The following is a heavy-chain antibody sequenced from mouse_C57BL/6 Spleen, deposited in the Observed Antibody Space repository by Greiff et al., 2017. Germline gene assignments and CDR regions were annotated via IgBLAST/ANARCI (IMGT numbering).Heavy chain of an antibody. J-gene: IGHJ4*01. CDR3: ARGNDYEGGSAMDY. V-gene: IGHV1-26*01. D-gene: IGHD2-4*01. Sequence: EVQLQQSGPELVKPGASVKISCKASGYTFTDYYMNWVKQSHGKSLEWIGDINPNNGGTSYNQKFKGKATLTLDKSSSTAYMELRSLTSEDSAVYYCARGNDYEGGSAMDYWGQGTSVTVSS. CDR1: GYTFTDYY. CDR2: INPNNGGT.